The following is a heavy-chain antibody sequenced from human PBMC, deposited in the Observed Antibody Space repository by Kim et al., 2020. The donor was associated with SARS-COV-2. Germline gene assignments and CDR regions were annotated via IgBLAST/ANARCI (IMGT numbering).Heavy chain of an antibody. J-gene: IGHJ4*02. D-gene: IGHD5-18*01. Sequence: SETLSLTCTVSGGSISSSSYYWGWIRQPPGKGLEWIGSIYYSGSTYYNPSLKSRVTISVDTSKNQFSLKLSSVTAADTAVYYCAREKIVDTAMVDYWGQGTLVTVSS. CDR2: IYYSGST. CDR3: AREKIVDTAMVDY. V-gene: IGHV4-39*07. CDR1: GGSISSSSYY.